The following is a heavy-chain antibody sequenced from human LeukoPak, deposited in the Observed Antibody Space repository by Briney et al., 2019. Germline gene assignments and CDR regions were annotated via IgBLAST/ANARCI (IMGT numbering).Heavy chain of an antibody. Sequence: PGGSLRLSCAASGFTFSNFSMSWVRQAPGKGLEWVSVITGRGGATHNADSVKGRFTISRDNSKNTLYLQMNSLRAEDTAVYYREKDTAFYYDSSGSIDIWGQGTMVTVSS. CDR1: GFTFSNFS. CDR2: ITGRGGAT. V-gene: IGHV3-23*01. D-gene: IGHD3-22*01. J-gene: IGHJ3*02. CDR3: EKDTAFYYDSSGSIDI.